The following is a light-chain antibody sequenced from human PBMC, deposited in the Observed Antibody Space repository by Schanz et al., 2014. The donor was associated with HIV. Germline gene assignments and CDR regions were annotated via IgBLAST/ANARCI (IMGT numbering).Light chain of an antibody. J-gene: IGLJ2*01. CDR3: SSYTSSSTVV. Sequence: QSALTQPPSASGSPGQSVTISCTGTSSDVGSYNYVSWYQQHPGKAPKLMIYDVSNRPSGVSNRFSGSKSGNTASLTISGRQAEDEADYYCSSYTSSSTVVFGGGTKLTVL. CDR1: SSDVGSYNY. V-gene: IGLV2-14*03. CDR2: DVS.